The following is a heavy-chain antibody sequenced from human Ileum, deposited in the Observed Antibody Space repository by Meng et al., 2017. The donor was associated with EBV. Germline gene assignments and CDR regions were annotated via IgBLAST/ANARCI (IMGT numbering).Heavy chain of an antibody. CDR3: ARVRVIPAAIGFDY. J-gene: IGHJ4*02. Sequence: LQVSGPGLVNPSGTLSLPCAASGGSISSSDWWSWARQPPGKGLEWIGEIYRGGGTNYNASLKSRVTISVDTSKNHFSLKLNSVTAADTAVYYCARVRVIPAAIGFDYWGQGTLVTVSS. CDR2: IYRGGGT. CDR1: GGSISSSDW. V-gene: IGHV4-4*02. D-gene: IGHD2-2*02.